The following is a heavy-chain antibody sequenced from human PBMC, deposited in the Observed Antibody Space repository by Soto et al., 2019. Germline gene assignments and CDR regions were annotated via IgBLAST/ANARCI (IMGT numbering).Heavy chain of an antibody. Sequence: QVQLVQSGAEVKKPGSSVKVSCKASGGTFSSYTISWLRQAPGQGLEWMGRIIPILGIANYAQKFQGRVTITADKSTSTAYMELSSLRSEDTAVYYCARDDYCDYAVWFDPWGQGTLVTVSS. CDR2: IIPILGIA. V-gene: IGHV1-69*08. CDR3: ARDDYCDYAVWFDP. CDR1: GGTFSSYT. D-gene: IGHD4-17*01. J-gene: IGHJ5*02.